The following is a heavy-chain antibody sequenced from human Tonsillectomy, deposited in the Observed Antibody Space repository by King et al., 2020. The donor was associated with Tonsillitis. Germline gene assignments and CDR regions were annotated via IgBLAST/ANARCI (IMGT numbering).Heavy chain of an antibody. Sequence: QLQESGPGLVKPSQTLSLTCTVSGGSISSGNYYWSWIRQHPGKGLEWIGYIYHSGSTYYNPSLKSRVTMSIDTSKNQFSLKLSSVTAADTAMYYCARGYCGGDCYSTDYFDNWGQGTLVTVSS. V-gene: IGHV4-31*03. CDR3: ARGYCGGDCYSTDYFDN. CDR2: IYHSGST. D-gene: IGHD2-21*02. CDR1: GGSISSGNYY. J-gene: IGHJ4*02.